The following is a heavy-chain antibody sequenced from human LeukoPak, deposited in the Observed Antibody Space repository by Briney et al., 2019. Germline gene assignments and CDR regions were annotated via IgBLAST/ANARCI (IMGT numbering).Heavy chain of an antibody. CDR1: GGSFTNYY. CDR3: ARGFTYYDPLTGSYKKNYYYVDV. CDR2: VSHSGST. V-gene: IGHV4-34*01. Sequence: SETLSLTCAVNGGSFTNYYWTWIRQPPEKGLEWIGAVSHSGSTNYNPSLKSRLSISLDKSRNQFFLKLRSVTAADTAVYYCARGFTYYDPLTGSYKKNYYYVDVWGKGTAVTVSS. D-gene: IGHD3-9*01. J-gene: IGHJ6*03.